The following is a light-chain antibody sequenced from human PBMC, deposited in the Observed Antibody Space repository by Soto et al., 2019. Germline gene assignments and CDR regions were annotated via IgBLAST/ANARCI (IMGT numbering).Light chain of an antibody. CDR1: SGSIASNY. CDR3: QSYDTSNHVI. CDR2: EDN. J-gene: IGLJ2*01. V-gene: IGLV6-57*04. Sequence: NFMLTQPHSVSESPGKTVTLSCTRSSGSIASNYVQWYQQRPGSAPTTVIYEDNQRPSGVPDRFSGSIDSSSNSASLTISGLKTEDEADYYCQSYDTSNHVIIGGGTKLTVL.